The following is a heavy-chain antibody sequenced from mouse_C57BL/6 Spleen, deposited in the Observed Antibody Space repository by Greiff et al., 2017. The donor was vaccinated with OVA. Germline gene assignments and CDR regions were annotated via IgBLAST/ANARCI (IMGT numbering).Heavy chain of an antibody. Sequence: QVQLQQSGPALVKPGAPVKISCKASGYAFSSSWMNWVKQRPGKGFEWIGRIYPGDGDTNYNGKFKGKATLTADKSSSTAYMQLSSLTSEDSAVYFCADGSSYAYWGQGTLVTVSA. CDR3: ADGSSYAY. CDR2: IYPGDGDT. D-gene: IGHD1-1*01. CDR1: GYAFSSSW. V-gene: IGHV1-82*01. J-gene: IGHJ3*01.